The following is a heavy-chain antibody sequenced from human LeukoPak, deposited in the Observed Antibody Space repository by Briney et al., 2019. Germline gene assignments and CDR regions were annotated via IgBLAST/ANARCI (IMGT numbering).Heavy chain of an antibody. V-gene: IGHV4-34*09. CDR1: GGSFSGYY. CDR3: ASGGYCSGGSCFDAFDI. Sequence: SETLSLTCAVYGGSFSGYYWSWIRQPPGKGLEWIGYIYYSGSTYYNPSLKSRVTISVDTSKNQFSLKLSSVTAADTAVYYCASGGYCSGGSCFDAFDIWGQGTMVTVSS. D-gene: IGHD2-15*01. J-gene: IGHJ3*02. CDR2: IYYSGST.